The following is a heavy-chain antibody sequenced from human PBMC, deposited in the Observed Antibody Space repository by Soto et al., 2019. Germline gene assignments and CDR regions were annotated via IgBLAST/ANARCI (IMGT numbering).Heavy chain of an antibody. J-gene: IGHJ4*02. CDR1: GYIFSNYW. D-gene: IGHD3-3*01. CDR3: ARRGAFNDFWSGSSGGFDF. CDR2: IFPGDSDT. Sequence: PGESLKISCKGSGYIFSNYWIGWVRQMPGKGLEWMGIIFPGDSDTRYSPSFQGQVTISDDKSITTAFLQWSSLKASDTGMYYCARRGAFNDFWSGSSGGFDFWGQGTLVTVSS. V-gene: IGHV5-51*01.